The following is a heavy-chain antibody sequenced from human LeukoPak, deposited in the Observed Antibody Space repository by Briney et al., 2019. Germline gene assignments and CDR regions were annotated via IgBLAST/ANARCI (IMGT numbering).Heavy chain of an antibody. V-gene: IGHV3-33*01. CDR3: AGELSSGWRVFDI. D-gene: IGHD6-19*01. J-gene: IGHJ3*02. CDR2: ILSDGSKE. Sequence: GGSLRLSCAASGFTFSSYGMHWVRQAPGKGLEWVAAILSDGSKEFYTDSVKGRFTISRDNSKNTLYLQMNSLRAEDTAVYYCAGELSSGWRVFDIWGQGTMVTVSS. CDR1: GFTFSSYG.